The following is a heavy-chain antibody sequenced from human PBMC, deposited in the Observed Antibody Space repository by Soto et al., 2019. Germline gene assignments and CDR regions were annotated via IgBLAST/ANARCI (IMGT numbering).Heavy chain of an antibody. Sequence: QVQLVQSGAEVKKPGSSVKVSCKASGGTFSSYAISWVRQAPGQGLEWMGGIIPIFGTANYAQKFQGRVTITADESTSTADMELSSLRSEDTAVYYCARVTPNSGWFDFDYWGQGTLVTVSS. CDR3: ARVTPNSGWFDFDY. CDR1: GGTFSSYA. V-gene: IGHV1-69*01. CDR2: IIPIFGTA. J-gene: IGHJ4*02. D-gene: IGHD6-19*01.